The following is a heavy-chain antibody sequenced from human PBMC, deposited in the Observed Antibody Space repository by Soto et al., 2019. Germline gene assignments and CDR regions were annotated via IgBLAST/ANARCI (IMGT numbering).Heavy chain of an antibody. CDR1: GYTFTNYG. CDR3: ARAAYEILTGYYRR. J-gene: IGHJ4*02. Sequence: QVQLVQSGAEVKKPGASVKVSCKASGYTFTNYGISWVRQAPGQGLEWMGWISAYTGNTNYAQKFQDRVTMTTDTSTSTAYMELRSLRSDDTAVYYCARAAYEILTGYYRRWGQGTLVTVSS. D-gene: IGHD3-9*01. V-gene: IGHV1-18*01. CDR2: ISAYTGNT.